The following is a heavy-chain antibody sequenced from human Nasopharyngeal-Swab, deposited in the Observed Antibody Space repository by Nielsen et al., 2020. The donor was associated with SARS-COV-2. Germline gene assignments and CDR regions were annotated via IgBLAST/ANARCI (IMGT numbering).Heavy chain of an antibody. D-gene: IGHD2-2*01. J-gene: IGHJ5*02. V-gene: IGHV4-59*08. Sequence: SETLSLTCTVSGGSISSYYWSWIRQPPGKGLEWIGYIYYSGSTNYNPSLKSRVTISVDTSKNQFSLKLSSVTAADTAVYYCAREHCSSTSCYENWFDPWGQGTLVTVSS. CDR3: AREHCSSTSCYENWFDP. CDR2: IYYSGST. CDR1: GGSISSYY.